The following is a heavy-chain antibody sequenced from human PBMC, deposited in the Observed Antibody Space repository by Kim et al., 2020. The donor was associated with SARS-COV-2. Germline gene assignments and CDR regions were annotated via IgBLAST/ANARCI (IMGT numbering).Heavy chain of an antibody. J-gene: IGHJ5*02. CDR3: ARRGGIAAAGNLNWFDP. Sequence: SETLSLTCAVYVGSFSGYYWSWIRQPPGKGLEWIGEINHSGSTNYNPSLKSRVTISVDTSKNQFSLKLSSVTAADTAVYYCARRGGIAAAGNLNWFDPWG. D-gene: IGHD6-13*01. V-gene: IGHV4-34*01. CDR2: INHSGST. CDR1: VGSFSGYY.